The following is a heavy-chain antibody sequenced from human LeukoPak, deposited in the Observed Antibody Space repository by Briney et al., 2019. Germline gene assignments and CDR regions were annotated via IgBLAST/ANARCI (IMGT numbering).Heavy chain of an antibody. CDR1: GFTFRNYY. J-gene: IGHJ3*02. CDR2: ISSSGDTI. CDR3: AKDGPYQLSDAFDI. V-gene: IGHV3-11*01. D-gene: IGHD2-2*01. Sequence: GGSLRLSCAASGFTFRNYYMSWIRQAPGKGLEWVSYISSSGDTIYYADSVKGRFTISRDNAKNSLYLQMNSLRAEDTAVYYCAKDGPYQLSDAFDIWGQGTMVTVSS.